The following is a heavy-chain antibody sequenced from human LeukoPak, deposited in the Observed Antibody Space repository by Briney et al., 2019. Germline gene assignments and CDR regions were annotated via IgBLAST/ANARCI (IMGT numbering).Heavy chain of an antibody. Sequence: GGSLRLSCAASGFTFSSYAMSWVRQAPGKGLEWVSAISGSGGSTYYADSVKGRFTISRDNSKNTLYLQMNSLRAEDTAVYYCAKQPAPYYYDTFDGFDYWGQGTLVTVSS. J-gene: IGHJ4*02. D-gene: IGHD3-22*01. V-gene: IGHV3-23*01. CDR1: GFTFSSYA. CDR3: AKQPAPYYYDTFDGFDY. CDR2: ISGSGGST.